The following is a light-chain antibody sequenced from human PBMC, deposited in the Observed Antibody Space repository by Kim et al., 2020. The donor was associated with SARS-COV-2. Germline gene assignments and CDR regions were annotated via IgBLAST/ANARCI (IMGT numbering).Light chain of an antibody. Sequence: EVVLKQLPDTLSLSPGERATLSCRASQSVSNRYLAWYQQKPGQAPRLLIYAATTRATGIPDRFSGSGSGTDFTLAISRLEPEDSAVYYCQQYDNLPRTFGQGTKVDLK. CDR1: QSVSNRY. J-gene: IGKJ1*01. V-gene: IGKV3-20*01. CDR3: QQYDNLPRT. CDR2: AAT.